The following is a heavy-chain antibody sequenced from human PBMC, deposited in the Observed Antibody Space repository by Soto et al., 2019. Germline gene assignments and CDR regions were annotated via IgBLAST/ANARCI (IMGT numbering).Heavy chain of an antibody. D-gene: IGHD3-3*01. Sequence: QLHLEESGPGLVKPSETLSLTCTVSGDSISSGSYYWGWIRQPPGKGPEWIGSLYYNGFTYYNPSLKSRLTISVDTSKNQFSLKLTSVTAADTAVYYCARQDDFRSGDSWFDPWGQGTLVTVSS. CDR3: ARQDDFRSGDSWFDP. CDR1: GDSISSGSYY. CDR2: LYYNGFT. V-gene: IGHV4-39*01. J-gene: IGHJ5*02.